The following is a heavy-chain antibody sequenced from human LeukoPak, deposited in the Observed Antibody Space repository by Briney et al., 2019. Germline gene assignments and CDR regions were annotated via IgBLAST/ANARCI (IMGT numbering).Heavy chain of an antibody. J-gene: IGHJ4*02. CDR2: IYRGGSI. CDR3: ARDRGHSSGWYPLDY. CDR1: GFTVSSNY. V-gene: IGHV3-53*01. Sequence: GGSLILSCAASGFTVSSNYMSWVRQATGKGLEWVSFIYRGGSIYYADSVKGRFTISRDNSKNTPYLQMNSLRAEDTAVYYCARDRGHSSGWYPLDYWGQGTLVTVSS. D-gene: IGHD6-19*01.